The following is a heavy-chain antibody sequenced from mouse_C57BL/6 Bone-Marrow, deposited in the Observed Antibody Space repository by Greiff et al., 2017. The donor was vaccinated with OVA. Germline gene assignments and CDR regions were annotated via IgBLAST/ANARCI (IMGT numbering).Heavy chain of an antibody. CDR3: AKKDYATDY. Sequence: QVQLQQPGAELVRPGTSVKLSCKASGYTFTSYWTHWVKQRPGQGLEWIGVIDPSYSYTNYNQKFKGKATLTVDPSSSTAYMQLRRLTSEDSAVYYCAKKDYATDYWAEGASVTVSS. CDR2: IDPSYSYT. V-gene: IGHV1-59*01. CDR1: GYTFTSYW. J-gene: IGHJ4*01.